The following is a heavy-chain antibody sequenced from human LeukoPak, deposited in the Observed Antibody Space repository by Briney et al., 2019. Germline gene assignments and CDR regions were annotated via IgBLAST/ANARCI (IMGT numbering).Heavy chain of an antibody. D-gene: IGHD6-19*01. Sequence: PSETLSLTCTVSGYSISSGYYWGWIRQPPGKGLEWIGSIYHSGSTYYNPSLKSRVTISVDTSKNQFSLKLSSVTAADTAVYYCARVGWQWLSKGAFDIWGQGTMVTVSS. J-gene: IGHJ3*02. CDR2: IYHSGST. V-gene: IGHV4-38-2*02. CDR3: ARVGWQWLSKGAFDI. CDR1: GYSISSGYY.